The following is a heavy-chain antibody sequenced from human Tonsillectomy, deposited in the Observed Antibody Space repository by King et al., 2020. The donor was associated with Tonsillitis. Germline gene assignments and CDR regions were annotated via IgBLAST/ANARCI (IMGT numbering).Heavy chain of an antibody. D-gene: IGHD3-22*01. CDR2: IYYSGST. CDR3: ASSINYYDSSGCFSVDPKNHPQTETWYGDL. V-gene: IGHV4-39*01. J-gene: IGHJ2*01. Sequence: LQLQESGPGLVKPSETLSLTCTVSGGSISSSRYYWGWIRQPPGKGLEWIGSIYYSGSTYYNPSLKSRVTISVDTSKNQFSLKLSSVTAADTAVYYCASSINYYDSSGCFSVDPKNHPQTETWYGDLGGRGTLGTVSA. CDR1: GGSISSSRYY.